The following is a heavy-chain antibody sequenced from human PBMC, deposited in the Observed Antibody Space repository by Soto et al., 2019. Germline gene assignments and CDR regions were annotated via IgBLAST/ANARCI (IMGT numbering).Heavy chain of an antibody. CDR1: GFTFSIHA. V-gene: IGHV3-23*01. D-gene: IGHD3-10*01. CDR2: ISGSGDAT. CDR3: AKEGFDSGSLYNWFDP. Sequence: GGSLRLSCAASGFTFSIHAMNWVRQAPGRGLEWVSTISGSGDATDYTDSVKGRFTVSRSNSKNTLYLQMNSLRVEDTAIYYCAKEGFDSGSLYNWFDPWGLGTLVTVSS. J-gene: IGHJ5*02.